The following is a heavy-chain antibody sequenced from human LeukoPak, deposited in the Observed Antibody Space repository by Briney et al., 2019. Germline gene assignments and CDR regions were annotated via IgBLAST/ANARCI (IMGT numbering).Heavy chain of an antibody. V-gene: IGHV1-8*01. Sequence: GASVKVSCKASGYTFTSYDINWVRQATGQGLEWMGWMNPNSGNTGYAQKFQGRVTMTRNTSISTAYMELSSLRSEGTAVYYCARDSVGATPFDPWGQGTLVTVSS. CDR3: ARDSVGATPFDP. CDR2: MNPNSGNT. D-gene: IGHD1-26*01. CDR1: GYTFTSYD. J-gene: IGHJ5*02.